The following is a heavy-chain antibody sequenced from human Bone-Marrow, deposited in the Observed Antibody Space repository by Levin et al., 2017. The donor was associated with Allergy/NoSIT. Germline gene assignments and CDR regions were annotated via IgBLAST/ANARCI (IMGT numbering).Heavy chain of an antibody. CDR3: ARGHYDSSGYYYAGCLRPHYFDY. CDR2: IYYSGST. CDR1: GGSISSSSYY. Sequence: SETLSLTCTVSGGSISSSSYYWGWIRQPPGKGLEWIGSIYYSGSTYYNPSLKSRVTISVDTSKNQFSLKLSSVTAADTAVYYCARGHYDSSGYYYAGCLRPHYFDYWGQGTLVTVSS. D-gene: IGHD3-22*01. V-gene: IGHV4-39*07. J-gene: IGHJ4*02.